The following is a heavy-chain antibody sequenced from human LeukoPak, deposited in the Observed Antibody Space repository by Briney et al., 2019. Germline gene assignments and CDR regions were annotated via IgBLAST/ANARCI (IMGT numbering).Heavy chain of an antibody. V-gene: IGHV4-59*01. J-gene: IGHJ4*02. CDR1: GGSISTYY. CDR2: IYYTGST. Sequence: PSETLSLTCTLSGGSISTYYWSWVRQPPGKGLEWIGYIYYTGSTDYNPSLKSRVTMSVDTSKNQFSLKLSSVTAADTAVYSCARARTTYSYGFDYWGQGTLVTVSS. D-gene: IGHD5-18*01. CDR3: ARARTTYSYGFDY.